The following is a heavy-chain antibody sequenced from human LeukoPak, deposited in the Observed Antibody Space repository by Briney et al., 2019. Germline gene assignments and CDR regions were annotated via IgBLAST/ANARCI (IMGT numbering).Heavy chain of an antibody. J-gene: IGHJ3*02. CDR3: AKDLYSSSWYGTSGAFDI. D-gene: IGHD6-13*01. Sequence: GGSLRLSCAASGFTFSSYSMNWVRQAPGKGLEWVSSISSSSSYIYYADSVKGRFTISRDNSKNTLYLQMNSLRAEDTAVYYCAKDLYSSSWYGTSGAFDIWGQGTMVTVSS. CDR1: GFTFSSYS. V-gene: IGHV3-21*01. CDR2: ISSSSSYI.